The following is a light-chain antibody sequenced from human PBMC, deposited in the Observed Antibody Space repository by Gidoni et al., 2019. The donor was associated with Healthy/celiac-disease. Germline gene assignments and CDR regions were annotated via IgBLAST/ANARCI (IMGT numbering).Light chain of an antibody. V-gene: IGKV1-33*01. CDR3: QQYDSPPYT. CDR2: DAS. Sequence: DIQMTQSPSSLSASVGDRVTITCQASQDISNYLNWYQQKPGKAPKLRIYDASNLETGVPSRFSGSRSGTDFSFPISSLQPEDIAKYYCQQYDSPPYTFGPGTKLEIK. J-gene: IGKJ2*01. CDR1: QDISNY.